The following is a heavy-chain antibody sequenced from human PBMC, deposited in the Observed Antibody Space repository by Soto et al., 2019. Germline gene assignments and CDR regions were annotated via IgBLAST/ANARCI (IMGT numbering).Heavy chain of an antibody. CDR1: GFSLSNAGLG. V-gene: IGHV2-26*04. CDR3: ASTYSTSWDWFDP. D-gene: IGHD6-13*01. Sequence: QVTVKESGPVLVKPTETLTLTCTVSGFSLSNAGLGVSWIRQPPGKALEWLAHIFSNDEKSYSTSLKSRLTISKDTSKRQVVLIMTNMDPVDTATYYCASTYSTSWDWFDPWGQGTLVTVSS. J-gene: IGHJ5*02. CDR2: IFSNDEK.